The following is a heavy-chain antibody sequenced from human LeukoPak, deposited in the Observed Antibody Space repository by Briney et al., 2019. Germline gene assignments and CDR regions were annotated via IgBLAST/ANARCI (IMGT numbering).Heavy chain of an antibody. Sequence: GGSLRLSCAASGFTFSSYEMNWVRQAPGKGLEWVSYISSSGSTIYYADSVKGRFTISRDNAENSLYLQMNSLRGEDTAVYYCARDLEGLMAWGQGTMVTVSS. CDR2: ISSSGSTI. CDR1: GFTFSSYE. J-gene: IGHJ3*01. V-gene: IGHV3-48*03. CDR3: ARDLEGLMA. D-gene: IGHD2-8*01.